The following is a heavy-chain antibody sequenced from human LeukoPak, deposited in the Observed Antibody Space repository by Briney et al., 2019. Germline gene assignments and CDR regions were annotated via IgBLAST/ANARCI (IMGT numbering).Heavy chain of an antibody. CDR1: GFTFTGHS. CDR2: VGTDEKTI. J-gene: IGHJ4*02. V-gene: IGHV3-30*04. CDR3: ARERQGGATPFDY. Sequence: TGGSLRLSCVASGFTFTGHSIHWVRQAPGKGLEWVAVVGTDEKTIFYADSLKGRFTISRDNSKNTVYLQMNSLRDEDTAVYYCARERQGGATPFDYWGQGSLVSVSS. D-gene: IGHD1-26*01.